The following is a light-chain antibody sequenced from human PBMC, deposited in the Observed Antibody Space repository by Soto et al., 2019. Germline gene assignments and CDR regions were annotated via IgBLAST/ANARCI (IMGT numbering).Light chain of an antibody. CDR2: GAS. J-gene: IGKJ1*01. CDR1: QTVGSH. CDR3: LQYDNWPPWT. Sequence: EIVMAQSPATLSLSAAEGSTLSCRASQTVGSHIAWYQQKPGQAPRLLIYGASTRATGIPARFSGTGSGTEFTLTISSLQPEDFALYYCLQYDNWPPWTFGQGTKVDIK. V-gene: IGKV3-15*01.